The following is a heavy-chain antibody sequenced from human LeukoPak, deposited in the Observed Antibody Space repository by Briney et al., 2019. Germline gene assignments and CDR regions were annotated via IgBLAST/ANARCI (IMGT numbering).Heavy chain of an antibody. CDR1: GGSLSGSY. CDR2: INFSGTT. Sequence: PSGTLSLTCSVSGGSLSGSYWSWIRQSAGERPEYIGRINFSGTTNYNPSLRSRVTLSMDTSKNQVSLDLSAVTAADTAVYYCAKLLLPASKGAFIIWGLGTLVTVSS. V-gene: IGHV4-4*07. D-gene: IGHD2-2*01. J-gene: IGHJ3*02. CDR3: AKLLLPASKGAFII.